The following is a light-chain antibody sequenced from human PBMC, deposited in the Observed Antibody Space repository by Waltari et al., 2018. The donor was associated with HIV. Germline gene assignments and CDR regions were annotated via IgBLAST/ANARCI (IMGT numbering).Light chain of an antibody. CDR3: SSYKNNNTIV. V-gene: IGLV2-18*02. CDR2: EVK. J-gene: IGLJ1*01. CDR1: SSDIGSYNR. Sequence: QSALTQPPSVSASPGQSVTISCTGTSSDIGSYNRVSWYLQPPGTAPRIILYEVKNRPSGVPDRFSASKSGNTASLTISGLQAEDEADYCCSSYKNNNTIVFGTGTKVTVL.